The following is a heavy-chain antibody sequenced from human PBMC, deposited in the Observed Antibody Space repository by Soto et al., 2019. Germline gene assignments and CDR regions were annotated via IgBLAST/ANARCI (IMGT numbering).Heavy chain of an antibody. V-gene: IGHV4-34*01. Sequence: QVQLQQWGAGLLKPSETLSLTCAVYGGSFSGYYWSWIRQPPGKGLGWMGEINHSGSTNYNPSPKSRATISVDTSKNQFSLKLGSVTVVDTAVYYCARGRGCSGGSCRNWFDPWGQGTLVTVSS. CDR1: GGSFSGYY. J-gene: IGHJ5*02. CDR3: ARGRGCSGGSCRNWFDP. CDR2: INHSGST. D-gene: IGHD2-15*01.